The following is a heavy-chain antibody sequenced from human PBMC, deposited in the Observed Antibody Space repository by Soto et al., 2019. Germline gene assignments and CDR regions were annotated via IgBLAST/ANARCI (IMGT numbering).Heavy chain of an antibody. CDR3: ARGGLITGTTSH. CDR1: GGSISSGGYS. J-gene: IGHJ4*02. D-gene: IGHD1-7*01. Sequence: SETLSLTCAVSGGSISSGGYSWSWIRQPPGRGLEWIGYIYHSGSTYYNPSLKSRVTISVDRSKNQFSLKLSSVTAADTAVYYCARGGLITGTTSHWGQGTLVTVSS. V-gene: IGHV4-30-2*01. CDR2: IYHSGST.